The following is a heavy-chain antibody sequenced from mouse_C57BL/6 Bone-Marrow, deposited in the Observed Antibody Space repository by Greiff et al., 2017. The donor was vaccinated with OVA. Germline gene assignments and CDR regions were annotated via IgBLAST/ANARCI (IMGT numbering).Heavy chain of an antibody. CDR3: ARRGFYDYDFYAMDY. Sequence: QVTLKECGPGILQSSQTLSLTCSFSGFSLSTSGMGVSWIRQPSGKGLEWLAHIYWDDDKRYNPSLKSRLTISKDTSRNQVFLKITSVDTADTATYYCARRGFYDYDFYAMDYWGQGTSVTVSS. CDR1: GFSLSTSGMG. D-gene: IGHD2-4*01. V-gene: IGHV8-12*01. CDR2: IYWDDDK. J-gene: IGHJ4*01.